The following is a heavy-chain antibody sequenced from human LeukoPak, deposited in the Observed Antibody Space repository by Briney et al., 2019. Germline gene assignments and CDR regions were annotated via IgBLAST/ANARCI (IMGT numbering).Heavy chain of an antibody. CDR2: IAGSGGSS. D-gene: IGHD2-2*01. J-gene: IGHJ6*02. CDR1: GLTFSTYT. V-gene: IGHV3-23*01. Sequence: GGSLRLSCAASGLTFSTYTMSWVRQAPGKGLEWVSAIAGSGGSSYYADSVKGRFTISRDNSKNTLYLQMNSLRAEDTAVYYCAKLQFLVVPDGGMDVWGQGTTVTVSS. CDR3: AKLQFLVVPDGGMDV.